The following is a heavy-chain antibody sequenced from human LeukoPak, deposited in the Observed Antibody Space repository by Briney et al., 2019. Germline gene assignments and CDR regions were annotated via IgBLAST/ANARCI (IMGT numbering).Heavy chain of an antibody. CDR2: IYYSGST. J-gene: IGHJ4*02. CDR1: GGSITNYY. D-gene: IGHD1-26*01. CDR3: ASGGPNKKGATMPFDY. V-gene: IGHV4-59*01. Sequence: SETLSLTCTVSGGSITNYYWAWIRQPPGKGLEWIGYIYYSGSTNYNPSLKSRVTISVDTSKNQFSLKLSSVTAADTAVYYCASGGPNKKGATMPFDYWGQGTLVTVSS.